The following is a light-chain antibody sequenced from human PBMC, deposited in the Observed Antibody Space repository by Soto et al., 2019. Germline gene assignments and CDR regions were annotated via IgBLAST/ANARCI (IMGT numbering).Light chain of an antibody. CDR1: QSVSSS. CDR3: QQSFTTPPT. Sequence: DIQMTQSPSSLSASVGDRVTITCRASQSVSSSLNWYQQRPGKAPELLIYAASSLQTGVPSRFSGRGSGTDFTLTISSLHPEDFATFYCQQSFTTPPTFGQGTKLEIK. J-gene: IGKJ2*01. V-gene: IGKV1-39*01. CDR2: AAS.